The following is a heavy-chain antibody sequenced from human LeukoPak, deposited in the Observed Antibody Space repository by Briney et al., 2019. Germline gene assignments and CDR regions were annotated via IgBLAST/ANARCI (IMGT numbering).Heavy chain of an antibody. CDR2: IRYDGSNK. J-gene: IGHJ5*02. D-gene: IGHD2-15*01. CDR3: APRSTQT. CDR1: GFTLSSYG. V-gene: IGHV3-30*02. Sequence: GGSLRLSCAASGFTLSSYGMHWVRQAPGKGLEWVAFIRYDGSNKYYADSVKGRFTISRDNSKNTLYLQMKSLRVEDTAVYYCAPRSTQTWGQGTLVTVFS.